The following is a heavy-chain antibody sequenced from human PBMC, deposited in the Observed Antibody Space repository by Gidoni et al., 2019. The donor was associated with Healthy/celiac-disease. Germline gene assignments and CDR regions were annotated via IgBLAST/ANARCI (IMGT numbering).Heavy chain of an antibody. CDR1: GGSFSGYY. V-gene: IGHV4-34*01. J-gene: IGHJ4*02. Sequence: QVQLQQWGAGLLKPSETLSLTCAVYGGSFSGYYWSWIRQPPGKGLEWIGEINHSGSTNYNPSLKSRVTISVDTSKNQFSLKLSSVTAADTAVYYCARGPRRGLKPDFDYWGQGTLVTVSS. CDR3: ARGPRRGLKPDFDY. CDR2: INHSGST. D-gene: IGHD3-22*01.